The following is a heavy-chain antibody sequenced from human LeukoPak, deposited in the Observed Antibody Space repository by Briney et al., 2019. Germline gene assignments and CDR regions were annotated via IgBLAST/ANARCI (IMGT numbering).Heavy chain of an antibody. V-gene: IGHV4-39*01. CDR3: ARRTQWWLVGGSDY. D-gene: IGHD6-19*01. CDR2: IYYSGST. CDR1: GGSISSSSYY. J-gene: IGHJ4*02. Sequence: SETLSLTCTVSGGSISSSSYYWVWIRQPPGKGLEWIGSIYYSGSTYYNPSLKSRVTISVDTYKNQFSLKLSSVTAADTAVYYCARRTQWWLVGGSDYWGQGTLVTVSS.